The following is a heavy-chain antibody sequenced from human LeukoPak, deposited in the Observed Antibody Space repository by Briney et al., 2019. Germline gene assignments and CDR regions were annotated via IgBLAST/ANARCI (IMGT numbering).Heavy chain of an antibody. D-gene: IGHD3-10*01. CDR2: ISGSGGST. V-gene: IGHV3-23*01. CDR1: GFTFSSYA. J-gene: IGHJ5*02. CDR3: AKDFHFINKLLWFGELLYKGDWFDP. Sequence: GGSLRLSCAASGFTFSSYAMSWVRQAPGKGLEWVSAISGSGGSTYYADSVKGRFTISRDNSKNTLYLQMNSLIAEDTAVYYCAKDFHFINKLLWFGELLYKGDWFDPWGQGTLVTVSS.